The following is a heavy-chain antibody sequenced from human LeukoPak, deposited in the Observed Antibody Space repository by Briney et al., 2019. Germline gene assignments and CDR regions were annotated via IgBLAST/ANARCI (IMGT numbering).Heavy chain of an antibody. CDR3: ARDQRSLVAATPVSLDY. CDR2: IDYSGTT. Sequence: SETLSLTCTVSGGSVRNYYWSWVRQPPGKGLEWIGSIDYSGTTSYKPSLRSRVTISADTSKNQLSLKLSSVTAADTAVYYCARDQRSLVAATPVSLDYWGQGTLVTVSS. CDR1: GGSVRNYY. J-gene: IGHJ4*02. V-gene: IGHV4-59*02. D-gene: IGHD2-15*01.